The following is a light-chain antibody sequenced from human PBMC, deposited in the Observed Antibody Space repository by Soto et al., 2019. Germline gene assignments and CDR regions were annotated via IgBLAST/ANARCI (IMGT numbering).Light chain of an antibody. J-gene: IGLJ3*02. CDR1: NSDVGAYNY. CDR2: EVS. V-gene: IGLV2-14*03. CDR3: SSYTSSSTWL. Sequence: QSALTQPASVSGSPGQSITISCTGTNSDVGAYNYVSWYQQHPGKAPRLMIYEVSNRPSGVSNRFSGSKSANTASLTISGLQAGDEADYYCSSYTSSSTWLFGGGTKLTVL.